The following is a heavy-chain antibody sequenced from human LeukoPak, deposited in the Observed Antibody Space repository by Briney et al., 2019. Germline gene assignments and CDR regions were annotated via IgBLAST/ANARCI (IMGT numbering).Heavy chain of an antibody. J-gene: IGHJ3*02. CDR2: INPNSGGT. Sequence: ASVKVSCKASGYTFTAYYMHWVRQAPGQGLEWMGWINPNSGGTNYAQKFQGSVTMTRDTSISTAYMELSRLRSDDTAMYYCWYYYDSSNAVVNAFDIWGQGTMVTVSS. CDR1: GYTFTAYY. CDR3: WYYYDSSNAVVNAFDI. V-gene: IGHV1-2*02. D-gene: IGHD3-22*01.